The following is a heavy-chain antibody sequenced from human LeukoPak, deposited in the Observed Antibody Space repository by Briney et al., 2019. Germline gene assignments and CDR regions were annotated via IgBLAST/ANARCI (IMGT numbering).Heavy chain of an antibody. CDR3: ARGGSGGSYYGMDV. CDR2: IIPILGIA. J-gene: IGHJ6*02. V-gene: IGHV1-69*04. D-gene: IGHD2-15*01. Sequence: ASVKVSCKASGGTFSSYAISWVRQAPGQGLEWMGRIIPILGIANYAQKFQGRVTITADKSTSTAYMELSSLRSEDTAVYYCARGGSGGSYYGMDVWGQGTTVTVSS. CDR1: GGTFSSYA.